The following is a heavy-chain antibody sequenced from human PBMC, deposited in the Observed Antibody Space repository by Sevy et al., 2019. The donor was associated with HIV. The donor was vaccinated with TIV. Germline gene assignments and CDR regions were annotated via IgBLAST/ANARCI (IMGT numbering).Heavy chain of an antibody. CDR1: GFTFSANW. J-gene: IGHJ4*02. V-gene: IGHV3-7*01. CDR3: AHETFGRFES. Sequence: GGSLRLSCAASGFTFSANWMNWVRQAPGKGLEWVANIKPDGSDKHNVDSVEGRFTISRDNAKNLLFLQMNSLRVEDTAVYYCAHETFGRFESWGQGTLVTVSS. D-gene: IGHD3-16*01. CDR2: IKPDGSDK.